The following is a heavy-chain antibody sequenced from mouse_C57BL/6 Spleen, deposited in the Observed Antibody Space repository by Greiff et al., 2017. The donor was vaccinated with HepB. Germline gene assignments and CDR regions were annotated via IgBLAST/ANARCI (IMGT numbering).Heavy chain of an antibody. CDR2: IWTGGGT. Sequence: VKLMESGPGLVAPSQSLSITCTVSGFSLTSYAISWVRQPPGKGLEWLGVIWTGGGTNYNSALKSRLSISKDNSKSQVFLKMNSLQTDDTARYYCARKWDYYEGGNYYAMDYWGQGTSVTVSS. J-gene: IGHJ4*01. D-gene: IGHD1-1*01. CDR1: GFSLTSYA. V-gene: IGHV2-9-1*01. CDR3: ARKWDYYEGGNYYAMDY.